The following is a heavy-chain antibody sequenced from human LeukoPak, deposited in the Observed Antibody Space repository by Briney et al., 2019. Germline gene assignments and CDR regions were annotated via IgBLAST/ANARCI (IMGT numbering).Heavy chain of an antibody. CDR2: TYYSGST. J-gene: IGHJ4*02. V-gene: IGHV4-39*01. D-gene: IGHD1-26*01. CDR1: GGSISSSSYY. CDR3: ASPGHLVGATTSDY. Sequence: SETLSLTCTVSGGSISSSSYYWGWIRQPPGKGLEWIGSTYYSGSTYYNPSLKSRVTISVDTSKNQFSLKLSSVTAADTAVYYCASPGHLVGATTSDYWGQGTLVTVSS.